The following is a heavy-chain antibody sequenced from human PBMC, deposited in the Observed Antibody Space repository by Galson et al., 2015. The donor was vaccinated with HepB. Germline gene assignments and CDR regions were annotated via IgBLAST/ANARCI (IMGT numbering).Heavy chain of an antibody. CDR3: VRGYCTDGVCYTDAFDI. Sequence: TLSLTCTVSGGSISGGAYYWNWIRQRPGKGLEWIGYIYYSGSTYYTPSLKSRVAISVDTSKNQFSLKLNSVTAADTAIYYCVRGYCTDGVCYTDAFDIWGRGTMVTVSS. J-gene: IGHJ3*02. V-gene: IGHV4-31*03. CDR2: IYYSGST. D-gene: IGHD2-8*01. CDR1: GGSISGGAYY.